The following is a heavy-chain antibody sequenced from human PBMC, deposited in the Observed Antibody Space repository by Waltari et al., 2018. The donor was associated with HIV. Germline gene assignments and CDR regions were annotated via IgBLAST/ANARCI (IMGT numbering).Heavy chain of an antibody. Sequence: EVQLVESGGGLVQPGGSLRLSCAASGFTFSSYSMNWVRQAPGKGLEWVSDISGSGRTIDDADSVRGRFTISRDNAKNSLYLQLNSLRAEDTAVYYCARDYSGTYADFDYWGQGTLVTVSS. V-gene: IGHV3-48*01. D-gene: IGHD1-26*01. CDR1: GFTFSSYS. CDR3: ARDYSGTYADFDY. CDR2: ISGSGRTI. J-gene: IGHJ4*02.